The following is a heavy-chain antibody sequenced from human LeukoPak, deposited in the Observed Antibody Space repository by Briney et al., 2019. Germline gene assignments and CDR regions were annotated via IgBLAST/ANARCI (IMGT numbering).Heavy chain of an antibody. D-gene: IGHD5-18*01. CDR1: GFTFSSYS. CDR2: ISSSSSYI. V-gene: IGHV3-21*01. CDR3: ARDVDTAMVGWYFDY. J-gene: IGHJ4*02. Sequence: GSLRLSCAASGFTFSSYSMNWVRQAPGEGLEWVSSISSSSSYIYYADSVKGRFTISRDNAKNSLYLQMNSLRAEDTAVYYCARDVDTAMVGWYFDYWGQGTLVTVSS.